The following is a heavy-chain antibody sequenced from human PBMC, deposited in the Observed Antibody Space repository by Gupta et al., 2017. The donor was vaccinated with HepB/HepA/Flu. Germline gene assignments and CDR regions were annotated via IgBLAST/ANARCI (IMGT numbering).Heavy chain of an antibody. Sequence: VQLPQAGPGLVQPSQTLSPTCPLSGDRVPSNFLAWNWFRQSPSRGLEWLGRTYYRSKWHYDYAVSMKSRITVNPDTSKNQFSLLLNSVTPEDTAVYYCARGASGLDVWGKGTTVTVSS. CDR3: ARGASGLDV. V-gene: IGHV6-1*01. CDR1: GDRVPSNFLA. CDR2: TYYRSKWHY. J-gene: IGHJ6*04.